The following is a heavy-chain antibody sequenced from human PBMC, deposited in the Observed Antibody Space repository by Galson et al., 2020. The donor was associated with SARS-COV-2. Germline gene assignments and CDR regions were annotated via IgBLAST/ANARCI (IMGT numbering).Heavy chain of an antibody. CDR1: GFTFGEYF. CDR2: IRRETYGGTA. V-gene: IGHV3-49*03. Sequence: GESLKISCIASGFTFGEYFMGWSRQAPGKGLEWVGFIRRETYGGTAEYAASVKGRFIISRDDSNSIAYLQMDSLKTEDTAVYYCTRTVGAGAWFSIDYWGRGTLVTVSS. D-gene: IGHD6-19*01. CDR3: TRTVGAGAWFSIDY. J-gene: IGHJ4*02.